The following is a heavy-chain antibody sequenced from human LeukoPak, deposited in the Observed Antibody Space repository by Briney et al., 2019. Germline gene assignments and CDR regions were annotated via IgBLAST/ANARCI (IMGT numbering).Heavy chain of an antibody. CDR3: TRDLSGHYSIDY. J-gene: IGHJ4*02. Sequence: GGSLRLSCVTSGFTFSSYGMHWVRQAPGKGLEWVAFIWYDGTKQYTSDSVKGRFSFSRDNSKNTLYLQVNSLRPEDTAVYYCTRDLSGHYSIDYWGQGTLVTVSS. V-gene: IGHV3-30*02. D-gene: IGHD3-22*01. CDR2: IWYDGTKQ. CDR1: GFTFSSYG.